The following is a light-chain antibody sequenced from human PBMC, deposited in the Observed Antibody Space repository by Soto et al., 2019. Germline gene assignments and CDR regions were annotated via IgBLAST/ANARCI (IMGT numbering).Light chain of an antibody. V-gene: IGKV1-16*01. CDR3: QQYNRYWT. CDR1: QDISHY. J-gene: IGKJ1*01. CDR2: DVS. Sequence: DIQMTQSPSSLSASVGDRVTITCQASQDISHYLNWCQQKPGKAPKLLIYDVSSLESGVPSRFSGSGSETEFTLTISSLFPDDFATYYCQQYNRYWTFGQGTKVDIK.